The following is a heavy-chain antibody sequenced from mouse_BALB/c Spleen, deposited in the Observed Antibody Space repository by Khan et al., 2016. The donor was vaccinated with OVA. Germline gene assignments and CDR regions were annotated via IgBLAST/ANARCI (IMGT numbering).Heavy chain of an antibody. D-gene: IGHD1-1*02. J-gene: IGHJ1*01. CDR1: GYSFTNYG. CDR2: INTYTGEP. V-gene: IGHV9-3-1*01. Sequence: QIQLVQSGPEVKKPGETVKISCKASGYSFTNYGMNWVRQAPGKGLKWMGWINTYTGEPTYAEDFKGRFAFSLETSASTAYLQINNLKNEDTATYFCASGGYWYFDVWGAGTTVTVSS. CDR3: ASGGYWYFDV.